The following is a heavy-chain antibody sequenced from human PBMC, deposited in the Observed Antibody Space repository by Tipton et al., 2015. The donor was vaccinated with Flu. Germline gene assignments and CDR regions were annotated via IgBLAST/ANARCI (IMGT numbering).Heavy chain of an antibody. Sequence: QLVQSGGGLVKPGGYLRLSCAASGFTFSDDYMSWIRQAPGKGLEWIGNIYHTGSTYFDPSLKSRVTMSVDRSKNQFFLRLSSVTAADTAVYYCARRDYSNYVSEPKNWFDSWGQGTLVTVSS. D-gene: IGHD4-11*01. V-gene: IGHV4-38-2*01. CDR1: GFTFSDDY. J-gene: IGHJ5*01. CDR2: IYHTGST. CDR3: ARRDYSNYVSEPKNWFDS.